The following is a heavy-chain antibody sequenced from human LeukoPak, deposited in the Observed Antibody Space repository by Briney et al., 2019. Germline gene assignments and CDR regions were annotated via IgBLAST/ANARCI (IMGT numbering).Heavy chain of an antibody. J-gene: IGHJ4*02. CDR2: IYYSGST. D-gene: IGHD6-19*01. CDR1: GGSISSSSYY. CDR3: ARDPTLRIAVAGTGDY. V-gene: IGHV4-39*02. Sequence: SETLSLTCTVSGGSISSSSYYWGWIRQPPGKGLEWIGSIYYSGSTYYNPSLKSRVTISVDTSKNQFSLKLSSVTAADTAVYYCARDPTLRIAVAGTGDYWGQGTLVTVSS.